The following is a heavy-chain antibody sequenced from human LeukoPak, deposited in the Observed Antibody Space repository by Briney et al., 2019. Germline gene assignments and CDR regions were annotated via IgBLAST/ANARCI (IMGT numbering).Heavy chain of an antibody. Sequence: SETLSLTCAVYGGSFSGYYWSWIRQPPGKGLEWIGYIYYSGSTNYNPSLKSRVTISVDTSKNQFSLKLSSVTAADTAVYYCARDRDSSGWYGGTNWFDPWGQGTLVTVSS. CDR1: GGSFSGYY. D-gene: IGHD6-19*01. CDR2: IYYSGST. V-gene: IGHV4-59*01. CDR3: ARDRDSSGWYGGTNWFDP. J-gene: IGHJ5*02.